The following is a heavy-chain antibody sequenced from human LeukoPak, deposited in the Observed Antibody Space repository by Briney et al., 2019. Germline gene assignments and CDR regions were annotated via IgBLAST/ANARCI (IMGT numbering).Heavy chain of an antibody. CDR1: GGTFSSYA. CDR2: IIPIFGTA. Sequence: ASVKVSCKASGGTFSSYAISWVRQAPGQGLEWMGGIIPIFGTANYAQKFQGRVTITADESTSTAYMELSSLRSVDTAVYYCARDGAAAGNYYYYGMDVWGQGTTVTVSS. V-gene: IGHV1-69*13. J-gene: IGHJ6*02. CDR3: ARDGAAAGNYYYYGMDV. D-gene: IGHD6-13*01.